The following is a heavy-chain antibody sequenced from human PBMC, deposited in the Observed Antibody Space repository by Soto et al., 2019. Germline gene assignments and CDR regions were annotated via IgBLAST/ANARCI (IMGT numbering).Heavy chain of an antibody. Sequence: SVKVSCKASGGTFSSYAISWVRQAPGQGLEWMGGIIPIFGTANYAQKFQGRVTITADESTSTAYMELSSLRSEDTAVYYCARYLDCSSTSCYAVGWFDPWGQGTLVTVSS. D-gene: IGHD2-2*01. CDR2: IIPIFGTA. V-gene: IGHV1-69*13. CDR3: ARYLDCSSTSCYAVGWFDP. J-gene: IGHJ5*02. CDR1: GGTFSSYA.